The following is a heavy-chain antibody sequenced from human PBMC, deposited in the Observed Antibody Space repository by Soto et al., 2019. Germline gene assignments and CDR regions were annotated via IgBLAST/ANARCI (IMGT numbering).Heavy chain of an antibody. CDR1: GGSISSSSYY. Sequence: QLQLQESGPGLVKPSETLSLTCTVSGGSISSSSYYWGWIRQPPGKGLEWIGSIYYSGSTYYNPSLKSRVTISVVTSNNHCSLKLSSVTAADTAVYYCARPENYCTNGVCLNNYYGMDVWGQGTTVTVSS. CDR2: IYYSGST. J-gene: IGHJ6*02. V-gene: IGHV4-39*02. CDR3: ARPENYCTNGVCLNNYYGMDV. D-gene: IGHD2-8*01.